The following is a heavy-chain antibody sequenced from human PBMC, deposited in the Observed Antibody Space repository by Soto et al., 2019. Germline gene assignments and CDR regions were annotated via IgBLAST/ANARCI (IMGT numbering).Heavy chain of an antibody. CDR2: IIPIFGTA. Sequence: QVQLVQSGAEVKKPGSSVKVSCKASGGTFSSYAISWVRQAPGQGLEWMGGIIPIFGTANYAQKFQGRVTITADESTSTAYMELSSLRSEDTAVYYCARSYCSGGSCYSGRVHYYYYGMDVWGQGTTVTVSS. V-gene: IGHV1-69*01. D-gene: IGHD2-15*01. CDR1: GGTFSSYA. J-gene: IGHJ6*02. CDR3: ARSYCSGGSCYSGRVHYYYYGMDV.